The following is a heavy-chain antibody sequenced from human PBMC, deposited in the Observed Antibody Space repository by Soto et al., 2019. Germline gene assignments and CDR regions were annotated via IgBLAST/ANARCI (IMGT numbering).Heavy chain of an antibody. V-gene: IGHV3-21*06. Sequence: GGSLRLSCAASGFTFSRYGMNWLRQAPGKGLEWVASISSSTSYVYYADSVEGRFSTSRDNAKNILYLEMYALRTEDTAVYYCARDPSEGRVGNWFESWGQGTLVTVSS. CDR3: ARDPSEGRVGNWFES. J-gene: IGHJ5*01. D-gene: IGHD2-2*01. CDR1: GFTFSRYG. CDR2: ISSSTSYV.